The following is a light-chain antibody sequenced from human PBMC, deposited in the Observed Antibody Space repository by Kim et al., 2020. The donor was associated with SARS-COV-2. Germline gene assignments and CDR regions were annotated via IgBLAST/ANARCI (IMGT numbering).Light chain of an antibody. CDR1: RLRSYY. J-gene: IGLJ1*01. V-gene: IGLV3-19*01. CDR3: NSRDSSGNLYV. Sequence: SSELTQDHAVSVALGQTVRITCQGDRLRSYYASWYQQKPGQAPVLVINGENTRPSGIPDRFSGFTSGNTASLTITGAQAEDEADYYCNSRDSSGNLYVFGAGTKVTVL. CDR2: GEN.